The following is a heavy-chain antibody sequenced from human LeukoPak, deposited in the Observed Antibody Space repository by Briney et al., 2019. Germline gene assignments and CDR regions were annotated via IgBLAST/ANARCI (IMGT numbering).Heavy chain of an antibody. CDR2: INPNSGGT. Sequence: GASVKVSCKASGYTFTSYGISWVRQAPGQGLEWMGWINPNSGGTNYAQKFQGRVTMTRDTSISTAYMELSRLRSDDTAVYYCARDIYSGSSWVDPWGQGTLVTVSS. V-gene: IGHV1-2*02. CDR3: ARDIYSGSSWVDP. J-gene: IGHJ5*02. CDR1: GYTFTSYG. D-gene: IGHD6-13*01.